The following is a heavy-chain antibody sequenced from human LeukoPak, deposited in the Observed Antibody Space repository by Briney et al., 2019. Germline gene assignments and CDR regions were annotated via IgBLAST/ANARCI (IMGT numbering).Heavy chain of an antibody. Sequence: PSETLSLTCTVSGCSISSYYWSWIRQPPGKGLEWVGYIYYSGSTTYNPSLKSRVTISVDTSKNQFSLKLSSVTAADTAVYYCARGWSSGWYRNDYWGQGTLVTVSS. D-gene: IGHD6-19*01. V-gene: IGHV4-59*01. CDR3: ARGWSSGWYRNDY. CDR1: GCSISSYY. CDR2: IYYSGST. J-gene: IGHJ4*02.